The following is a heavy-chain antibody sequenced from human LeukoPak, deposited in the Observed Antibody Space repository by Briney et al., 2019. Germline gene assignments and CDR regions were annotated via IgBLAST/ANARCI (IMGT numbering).Heavy chain of an antibody. Sequence: GSSVKVSCKASGGTFSSYAISWVRQAPGQGLEWMGGIIPIFGTANYAQKFQGRVTITADESTSTAYMELSSLRSEDTAVYYCARGVVVVAATRGTYYYGMDVWGQGTTVTVSS. CDR1: GGTFSSYA. CDR2: IIPIFGTA. CDR3: ARGVVVVAATRGTYYYGMDV. J-gene: IGHJ6*02. D-gene: IGHD2-15*01. V-gene: IGHV1-69*01.